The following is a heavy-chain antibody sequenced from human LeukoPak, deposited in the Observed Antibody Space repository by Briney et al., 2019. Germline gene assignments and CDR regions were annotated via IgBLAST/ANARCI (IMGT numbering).Heavy chain of an antibody. J-gene: IGHJ2*01. V-gene: IGHV3-23*01. CDR3: AEDLVTTLHWYFDL. CDR2: INGGGGST. CDR1: GFTFSIYA. Sequence: GGSLRLSCAASGFTFSIYAMTWVRQTPGKGLEWVSAINGGGGSTYADSVKGQFTISRDNAKSTLYLQMDSLRAEDTAVYYCAEDLVTTLHWYFDLWSRGTLVTVSS. D-gene: IGHD4-17*01.